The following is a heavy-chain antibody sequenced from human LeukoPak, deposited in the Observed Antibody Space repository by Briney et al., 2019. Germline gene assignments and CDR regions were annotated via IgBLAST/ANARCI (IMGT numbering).Heavy chain of an antibody. V-gene: IGHV3-11*04. Sequence: PGGSLRLSCAASGSTFSDSYMTWIRQAPGKGLEWVSFISNAGDSIYYADSVKGRFNTSRDNAKSSLSLQMNRLRAEDTAVYYCGRGHWGLDYWGQGALVTVSS. CDR3: GRGHWGLDY. CDR2: ISNAGDSI. J-gene: IGHJ4*02. D-gene: IGHD7-27*01. CDR1: GSTFSDSY.